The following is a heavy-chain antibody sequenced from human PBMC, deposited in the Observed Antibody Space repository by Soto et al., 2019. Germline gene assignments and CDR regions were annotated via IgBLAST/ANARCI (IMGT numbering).Heavy chain of an antibody. CDR1: GITFSSSA. Sequence: EVQLLESGGGLVQPGGSLRLSCAASGITFSSSAMSWVRQAPGKGLECVSDISGSGGNTYYADSVKGRFTISRDNSKNTLYLQMNSLRSEDTAVYYCANSAMVRGGGWFDPWGQGTLVTVSS. CDR3: ANSAMVRGGGWFDP. D-gene: IGHD3-10*01. J-gene: IGHJ5*02. CDR2: ISGSGGNT. V-gene: IGHV3-23*01.